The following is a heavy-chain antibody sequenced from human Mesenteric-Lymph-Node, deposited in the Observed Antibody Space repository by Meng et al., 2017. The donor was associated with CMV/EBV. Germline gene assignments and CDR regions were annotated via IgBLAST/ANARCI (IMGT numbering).Heavy chain of an antibody. J-gene: IGHJ4*02. CDR1: GYTFTSFD. CDR2: MNPNSGNT. CDR3: ARGPSYSSGFPDC. D-gene: IGHD6-19*01. V-gene: IGHV1-8*02. Sequence: VQPVQAGAWVKKPGASVKVFCKSSGYTFTSFDINWVRQATGQGPEWMGWMNPNSGNTGYAQKFQGRVTLTRDTSISTAYMELSSLRSEDTAVYYCARGPSYSSGFPDCWGQGTLVTVSS.